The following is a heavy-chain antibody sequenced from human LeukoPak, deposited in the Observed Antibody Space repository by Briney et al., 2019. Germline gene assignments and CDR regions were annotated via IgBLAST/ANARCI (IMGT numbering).Heavy chain of an antibody. D-gene: IGHD3-10*01. CDR1: GYSFTNYW. CDR3: AASTYGSGSYVGFDS. J-gene: IGHJ4*02. CDR2: IYPGDSDT. Sequence: GESQKISCKGSGYSFTNYWIGWVRQMPGKGLEWMGIIYPGDSDTRYSPSFQGQVTISADKSVSTTYLQWSSLKASDTAMYYCAASTYGSGSYVGFDSWGQGTLVSVSS. V-gene: IGHV5-51*01.